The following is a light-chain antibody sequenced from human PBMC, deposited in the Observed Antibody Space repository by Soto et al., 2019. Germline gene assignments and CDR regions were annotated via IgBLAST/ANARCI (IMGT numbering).Light chain of an antibody. CDR1: SNYIGPYNY. CDR3: CSDADTYVE. CDR2: DVD. J-gene: IGLJ2*01. V-gene: IGLV2-11*01. Sequence: QSALTQPRSVSGSPGQSVAISCTGISNYIGPYNYVSWYQQHPGKAPKLIIYDVDKRPSGVHYRFSGSKSGDTDSLTISGLQPEDAADSYCCSDADTYVELGGGTKFTV.